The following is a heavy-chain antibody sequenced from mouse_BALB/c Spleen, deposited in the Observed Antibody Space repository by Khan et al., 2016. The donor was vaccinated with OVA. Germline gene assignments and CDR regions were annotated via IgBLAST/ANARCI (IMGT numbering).Heavy chain of an antibody. J-gene: IGHJ2*01. CDR1: GYTFINYW. CDR3: ARRGLRWDNDY. CDR2: INPSTGYT. V-gene: IGHV1-7*01. D-gene: IGHD1-1*01. Sequence: QVQLQQSGAELAKPGASVKMSCKASGYTFINYWILWVKQRPGQGLEWIGYINPSTGYTEYNQNFKDKATLTADKSSSTAYMQLSSLTSEDSAIYNGARRGLRWDNDYRGQGTTLTVSS.